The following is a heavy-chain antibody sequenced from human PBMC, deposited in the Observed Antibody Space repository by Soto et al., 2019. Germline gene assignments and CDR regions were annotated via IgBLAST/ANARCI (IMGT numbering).Heavy chain of an antibody. J-gene: IGHJ4*02. D-gene: IGHD2-2*01. Sequence: GGSLRLSCAASGFTFSSYAMSWVRQAPGKGLEWVSGISGSGGSTYYADSVKGRFTISRDNSKNTLYLQMNSLRAEDTAVYYCAKGYRYCTTTSCPTAIDSWGQGALVTVSS. CDR2: ISGSGGST. CDR1: GFTFSSYA. CDR3: AKGYRYCTTTSCPTAIDS. V-gene: IGHV3-23*01.